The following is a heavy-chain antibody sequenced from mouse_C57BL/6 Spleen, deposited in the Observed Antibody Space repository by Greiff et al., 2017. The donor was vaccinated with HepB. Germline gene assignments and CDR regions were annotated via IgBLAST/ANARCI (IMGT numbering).Heavy chain of an antibody. D-gene: IGHD3-1*01. CDR1: GFTFSSYA. V-gene: IGHV5-4*01. J-gene: IGHJ4*01. CDR3: ARDGWHRGYAMDY. Sequence: EVQLVESGGGLVKPGGSLKLSCAASGFTFSSYAMSWVRQTPEKRLEWVATISDGGSYTYYPDNVKGRFTISRDNAKNNLYLQMSHLKSEDTAMYYCARDGWHRGYAMDYWGQGTSVTVSS. CDR2: ISDGGSYT.